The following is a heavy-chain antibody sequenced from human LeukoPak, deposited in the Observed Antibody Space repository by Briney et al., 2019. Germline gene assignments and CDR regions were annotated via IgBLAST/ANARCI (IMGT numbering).Heavy chain of an antibody. CDR3: ARFGVDYDMGV. Sequence: PSETLSLTCTVSGGSISGYYWTWVRQPPGKGLEWIGQIHYSGRADYNPSLKGRITISVDTSKNQMSLKPTSVTAADTAIYYCARFGVDYDMGVWGQGTTVTVSS. CDR1: GGSISGYY. D-gene: IGHD3-16*01. V-gene: IGHV4-59*01. J-gene: IGHJ6*02. CDR2: IHYSGRA.